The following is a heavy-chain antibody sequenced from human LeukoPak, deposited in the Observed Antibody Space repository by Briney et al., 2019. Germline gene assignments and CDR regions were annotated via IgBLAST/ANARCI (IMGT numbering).Heavy chain of an antibody. V-gene: IGHV3-48*02. D-gene: IGHD5-18*01. CDR2: ISSSSNTI. J-gene: IGHJ4*02. Sequence: PGGSLRLSCAASGFTFSSYSMNWVRQAPGKELEWVSYISSSSNTIYYADSVKGRFTISRDNAKNSLYLQMNSLRDEDTALYYCVTDTSMGGLFDYWGQGTLVTVSS. CDR3: VTDTSMGGLFDY. CDR1: GFTFSSYS.